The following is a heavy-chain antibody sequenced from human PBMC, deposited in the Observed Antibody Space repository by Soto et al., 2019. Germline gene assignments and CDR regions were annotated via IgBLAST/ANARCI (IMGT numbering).Heavy chain of an antibody. CDR3: ARGSSNYDYYYYYGMDV. CDR1: GGSISSYY. CDR2: IYYSGST. V-gene: IGHV4-59*01. Sequence: QVQLQESGPGLVKPSETLSLTCTVSGGSISSYYWSWIRQPPGKGLEWIGYIYYSGSTNYNPSLKSLVTISVDTSKNQFSLKLSSVTAADTAAYYCARGSSNYDYYYYYGMDVWGQGTTVTVSS. D-gene: IGHD2-2*01. J-gene: IGHJ6*02.